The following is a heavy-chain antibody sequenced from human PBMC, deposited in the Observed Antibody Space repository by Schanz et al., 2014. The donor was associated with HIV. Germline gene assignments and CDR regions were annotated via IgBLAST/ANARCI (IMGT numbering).Heavy chain of an antibody. Sequence: QLQLQESGSGLVKPSQTLSLTCAVSGGSISSDDYSWSWIRQPPGKGLEWIGYISHSGITYYSPSLKSRVIISIGRSSNQFSLKLSSVTAADTAVYYCARVTVVEALYYFDYWGQGTLVTVSS. CDR3: ARVTVVEALYYFDY. CDR2: ISHSGIT. V-gene: IGHV4-30-2*01. J-gene: IGHJ4*02. D-gene: IGHD2-15*01. CDR1: GGSISSDDYS.